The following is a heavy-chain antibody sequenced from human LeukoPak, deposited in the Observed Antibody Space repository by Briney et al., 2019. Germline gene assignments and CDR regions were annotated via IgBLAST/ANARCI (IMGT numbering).Heavy chain of an antibody. CDR1: GYSISSGYY. D-gene: IGHD2-15*01. CDR3: ARLSNAAHAAS. V-gene: IGHV4-38-2*01. CDR2: IFHSGST. Sequence: SETLSLTCDVSGYSISSGYYCGWFRQPPGKGLEWIATIFHSGSTYYNPSLQSRVTMSVDTSKNQCSLKLSSVTATDTAVYYCARLSNAAHAASWGQGALVTAS. J-gene: IGHJ5*02.